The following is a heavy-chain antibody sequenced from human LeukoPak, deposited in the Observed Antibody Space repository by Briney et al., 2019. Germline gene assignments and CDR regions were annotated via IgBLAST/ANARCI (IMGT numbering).Heavy chain of an antibody. CDR1: GYTFTGYY. Sequence: ASVKVSCKASGYTFTGYYMHWVRQAPGQGLEWMGWINPSSGGTNYAQKFQGRVTMTRDTSISTAYMELSRLRSDDTAVYYCARDSRQNWFDPWGQGTLVTVSS. J-gene: IGHJ5*02. V-gene: IGHV1-2*02. CDR2: INPSSGGT. CDR3: ARDSRQNWFDP.